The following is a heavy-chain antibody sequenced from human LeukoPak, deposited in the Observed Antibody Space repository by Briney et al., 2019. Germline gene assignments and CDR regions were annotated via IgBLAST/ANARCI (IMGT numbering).Heavy chain of an antibody. CDR2: IIPIFGTA. Sequence: ASVKVSCKASGGTFSSYAISWVRQAPGQGLEWMGGIIPIFGTANYAQKFQGRVTITTDESTSTAYMELSSLRSEDTAVYYCARDLYGSGSHNRDYWGQGTLVTVSS. J-gene: IGHJ4*02. V-gene: IGHV1-69*05. CDR1: GGTFSSYA. D-gene: IGHD3-10*01. CDR3: ARDLYGSGSHNRDY.